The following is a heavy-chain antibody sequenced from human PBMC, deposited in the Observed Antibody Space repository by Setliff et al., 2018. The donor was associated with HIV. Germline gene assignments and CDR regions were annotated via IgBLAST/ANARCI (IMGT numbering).Heavy chain of an antibody. D-gene: IGHD2-8*01. CDR2: INHSGRT. CDR3: ECYNSDDGYFDN. J-gene: IGHJ4*02. V-gene: IGHV4-34*01. CDR1: GGSFSDNY. Sequence: ASETLSLTCAVYGGSFSDNYWSWIRQSPGKGLEWIGEINHSGRTKYSPSLRSRVSISVDTSKTQFSLKLSSVTAADTAVYYCECYNSDDGYFDNWGQGALVTVSS.